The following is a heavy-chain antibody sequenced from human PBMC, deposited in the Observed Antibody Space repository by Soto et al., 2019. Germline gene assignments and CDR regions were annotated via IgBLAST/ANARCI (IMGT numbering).Heavy chain of an antibody. Sequence: ASVKVSCKASGYTFTSYGISWVRQAPGQGLEWMGWISAYNGNTNYAQKLQGRVTMTTDTSTSTAYMELRSLRSDDTAVYYCARKGASGWYKVFVDYWGQGTLVTVSS. J-gene: IGHJ4*02. CDR3: ARKGASGWYKVFVDY. CDR2: ISAYNGNT. CDR1: GYTFTSYG. V-gene: IGHV1-18*01. D-gene: IGHD6-19*01.